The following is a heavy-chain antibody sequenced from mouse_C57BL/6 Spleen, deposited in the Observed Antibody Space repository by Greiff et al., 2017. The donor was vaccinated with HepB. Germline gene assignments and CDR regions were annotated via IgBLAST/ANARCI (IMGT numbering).Heavy chain of an antibody. CDR1: GYTFTSYW. J-gene: IGHJ1*03. D-gene: IGHD1-1*01. Sequence: QVQLQQPGAELVKPGASVKLSCKASGYTFTSYWMHWVKQRPGQGLEWIGMIHPNSGSTNYNEKFKSKATLTVDKSSSTAYMQLSSLTSEDSAVYYCARSGSSDDWYFDVWGTGTTVTVSS. CDR3: ARSGSSDDWYFDV. V-gene: IGHV1-64*01. CDR2: IHPNSGST.